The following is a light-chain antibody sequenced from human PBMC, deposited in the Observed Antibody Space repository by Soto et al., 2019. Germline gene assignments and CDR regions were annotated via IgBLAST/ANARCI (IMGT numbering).Light chain of an antibody. Sequence: ESVLPDSASSTPVFPGERATPCCRASQSVSSNLAWYQQKPGQAPRLLIYGASSRATSIPDRFSGSGSGTDFTLTISRLEPEDFAVYYCQQYGSSPPINCGQGKRREIK. V-gene: IGKV3-20*01. J-gene: IGKJ5*01. CDR2: GAS. CDR3: QQYGSSPPIN. CDR1: QSVSSN.